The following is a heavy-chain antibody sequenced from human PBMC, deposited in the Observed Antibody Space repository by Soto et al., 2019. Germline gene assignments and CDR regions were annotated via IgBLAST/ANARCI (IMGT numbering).Heavy chain of an antibody. D-gene: IGHD3-10*01. J-gene: IGHJ4*02. CDR1: GGSISSYY. CDR3: ARSFESDTDSGFFDY. V-gene: IGHV4-59*01. Sequence: SETLSLTCTVSGGSISSYYWSWIRQPPGKGLEWIGYIYYSGSTNYNPSLKSRVTISVDTSKNQFSLKLSSVTAADTAVYYCARSFESDTDSGFFDYWGQGTLVTVSS. CDR2: IYYSGST.